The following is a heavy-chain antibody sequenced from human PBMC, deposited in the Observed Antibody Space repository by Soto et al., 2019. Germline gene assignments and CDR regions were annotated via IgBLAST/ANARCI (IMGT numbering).Heavy chain of an antibody. CDR2: ISAYNGNT. J-gene: IGHJ4*02. Sequence: QVPLVQSGAEVKKPGASVKVSCKASGYTFTSYGISWVRQAPGQGLEWMGWISAYNGNTNYAQKLQGRVTMTTDTSTSTAYMELRSLRSDDTAVYYCARDLTPSYCSSTSCYVDYFDYWGQGTLITVSS. CDR1: GYTFTSYG. CDR3: ARDLTPSYCSSTSCYVDYFDY. D-gene: IGHD2-2*01. V-gene: IGHV1-18*01.